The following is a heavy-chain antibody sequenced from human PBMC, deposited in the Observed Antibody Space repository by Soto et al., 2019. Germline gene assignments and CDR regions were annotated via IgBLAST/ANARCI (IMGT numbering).Heavy chain of an antibody. D-gene: IGHD2-15*01. V-gene: IGHV4-39*01. CDR3: ARRDSSPPYRY. CDR2: IYYSGST. CDR1: GGSISSSSYY. J-gene: IGHJ4*02. Sequence: QLQLQESGPGLVKPSETLSLTCTVSGGSISSSSYYWGWIRQPPGKGLEWIGSIYYSGSTYYNPSLKSRVTISVDTSKNQFSLKLISVTAADTAVYYCARRDSSPPYRYWGQGTLVTVSS.